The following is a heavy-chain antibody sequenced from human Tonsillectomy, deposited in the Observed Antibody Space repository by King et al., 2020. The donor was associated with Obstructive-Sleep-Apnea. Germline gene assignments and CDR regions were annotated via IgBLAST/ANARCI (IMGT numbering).Heavy chain of an antibody. Sequence: QLQESGPGLVKPSETLSLTCTVSGCSISSYYWSWIRQPPGKGLEWIGSIYYIGSTNYNPSLKSRVTISVDTSKTQFSLKLSSVTAADTAVYYCARDSDGDYDDAFDIWGQGTMFTVSS. J-gene: IGHJ3*02. V-gene: IGHV4-59*01. CDR2: IYYIGST. CDR3: ARDSDGDYDDAFDI. CDR1: GCSISSYY. D-gene: IGHD4-17*01.